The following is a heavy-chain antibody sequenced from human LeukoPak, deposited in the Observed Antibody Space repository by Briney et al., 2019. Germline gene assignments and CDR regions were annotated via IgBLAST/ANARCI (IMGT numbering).Heavy chain of an antibody. CDR1: GGSISSYY. J-gene: IGHJ4*02. CDR3: ARGRLELITMVRGVMFAHFDY. Sequence: SETLSLTCTVSGGSISSYYWSWIRQPPGKGLEWIGYIYTSGSTNYNPSLKSRVTMSVDTSKNQFSLKLSSVTAADTAVYYCARGRLELITMVRGVMFAHFDYWGQGTLVTVSS. V-gene: IGHV4-4*08. CDR2: IYTSGST. D-gene: IGHD3-10*01.